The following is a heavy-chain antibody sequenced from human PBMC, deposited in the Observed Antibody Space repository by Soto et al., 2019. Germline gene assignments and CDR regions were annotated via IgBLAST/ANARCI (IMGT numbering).Heavy chain of an antibody. D-gene: IGHD5-12*01. CDR2: INSDGSST. CDR3: AREGGGYNHLDF. Sequence: GGSLRLSCAASGFTFSSYWMHWVRQAPGKGLVWVSRINSDGSSTSYADSVKGRFTISRDNAKNTLYLQMNSLRAEDTAVYYYAREGGGYNHLDFWARGTLVTVSS. V-gene: IGHV3-74*01. J-gene: IGHJ4*02. CDR1: GFTFSSYW.